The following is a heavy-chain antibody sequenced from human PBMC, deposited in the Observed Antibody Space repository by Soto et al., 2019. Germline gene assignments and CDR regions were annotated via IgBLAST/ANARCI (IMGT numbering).Heavy chain of an antibody. CDR3: AGGTDGKKVAY. CDR2: FYYTGST. D-gene: IGHD5-12*01. CDR1: GGSISNFD. Sequence: SETLSLTCTVSGGSISNFDWSWIRQPPGKGLEWIGYFYYTGSTNYNPSLESRLTMSVDMSKNQFSLKLSSVTAADTAVYYCAGGTDGKKVAYWGQGTLVTVSS. V-gene: IGHV4-59*13. J-gene: IGHJ4*02.